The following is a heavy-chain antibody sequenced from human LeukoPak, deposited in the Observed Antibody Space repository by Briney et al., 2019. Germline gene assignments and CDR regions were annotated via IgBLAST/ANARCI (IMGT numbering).Heavy chain of an antibody. J-gene: IGHJ5*02. CDR1: GFTFSSYS. V-gene: IGHV3-21*01. CDR2: ISSSSSYI. CDR3: ARDLEGDCSSTSCNWFDP. D-gene: IGHD2-2*01. Sequence: GGSLRLSCAASGFTFSSYSMNWVRQAPGKGLEWVSSISSSSSYIYYADSVKGRFTISRDNAKNSLYLQMNSLRAEDTAVYYCARDLEGDCSSTSCNWFDPWGQGTQVTVSS.